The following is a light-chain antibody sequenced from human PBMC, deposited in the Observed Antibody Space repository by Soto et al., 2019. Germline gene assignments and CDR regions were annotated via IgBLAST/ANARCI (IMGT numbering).Light chain of an antibody. CDR2: ELS. Sequence: IVRTRTPLSQSAAPRQPAAISSKSCESLLHSDGKTYLYWYLQKPGQPPHLLIYELSNRFSGVPDKFSGSGSGTDFTLKISRVEAEDVGVYYCMQSIQVPITFGQGTRLEIK. J-gene: IGKJ5*01. CDR1: ESLLHSDGKTY. V-gene: IGKV2D-29*01. CDR3: MQSIQVPIT.